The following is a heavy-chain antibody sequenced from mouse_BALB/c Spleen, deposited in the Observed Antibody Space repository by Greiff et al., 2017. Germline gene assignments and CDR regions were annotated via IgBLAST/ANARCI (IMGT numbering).Heavy chain of an antibody. Sequence: EVQLVESGGGLVKPGGSLKLSCAASGFTFSSYAMSWVRQTPEKRLEWVATISSGGSYTYYPDSVKGRFTISRDNAKNTLYLQMSSLRSEDTAMYYCARLDDYDVDAMDYWGQGTSVTVSS. CDR3: ARLDDYDVDAMDY. CDR2: ISSGGSYT. J-gene: IGHJ4*01. CDR1: GFTFSSYA. D-gene: IGHD2-4*01. V-gene: IGHV5-9-3*01.